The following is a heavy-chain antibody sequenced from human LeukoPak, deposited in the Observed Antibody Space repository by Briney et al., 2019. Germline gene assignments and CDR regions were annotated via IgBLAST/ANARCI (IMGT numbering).Heavy chain of an antibody. CDR2: IGGSSAYT. V-gene: IGHV3-23*01. CDR3: ATRWTP. Sequence: GGSLRLSCAASGFTVSSNYMSRVRQAPGKGLERVSTIGGSSAYTYYADSVKGRFTISRDNSKNTLYLQMNSLRVEDTAVYYCATRWTPWGQGTLATVSS. J-gene: IGHJ5*02. CDR1: GFTVSSNY.